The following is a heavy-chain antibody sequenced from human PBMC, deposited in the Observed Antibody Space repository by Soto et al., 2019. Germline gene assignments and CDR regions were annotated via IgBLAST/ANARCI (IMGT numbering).Heavy chain of an antibody. J-gene: IGHJ4*02. CDR1: GGSISSSNW. Sequence: QVQLQESGPGLVKPSGTLSLTCAVSGGSISSSNWWSWVLQPPGKGLEWIGEIYHSGNTNYNPSLKSRVTMAVDKSRNQFSLKLSSVTAADTAVYYCARRWGEGRVDYWGQGTLVTVSS. D-gene: IGHD3-10*01. V-gene: IGHV4-4*02. CDR3: ARRWGEGRVDY. CDR2: IYHSGNT.